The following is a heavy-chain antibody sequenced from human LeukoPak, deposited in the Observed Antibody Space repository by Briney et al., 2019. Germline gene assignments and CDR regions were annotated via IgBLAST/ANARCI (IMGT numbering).Heavy chain of an antibody. CDR1: GFTFSDYY. Sequence: GGSLRLSCAASGFTFSDYYMNWIRQAPGKGLEWVSYISSSGSTIYYADSVKGRFAISRDNAKNSLYLQMNSLRAEDTAVYYCARAKDIVVVPAALDPWGQGTLVTVSS. V-gene: IGHV3-11*01. J-gene: IGHJ5*02. D-gene: IGHD2-2*01. CDR2: ISSSGSTI. CDR3: ARAKDIVVVPAALDP.